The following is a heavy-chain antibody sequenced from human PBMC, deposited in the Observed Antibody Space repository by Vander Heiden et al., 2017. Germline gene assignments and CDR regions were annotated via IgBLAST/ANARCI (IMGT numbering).Heavy chain of an antibody. CDR1: VYSFTSYW. CDR3: ARAGNGGRGWFDP. D-gene: IGHD2-8*01. V-gene: IGHV5-51*03. Sequence: EVQLVQSGAEGNKPGESLKFRGKGSVYSFTSYWIGWVRQMPGKGLGWMGIIYPGDSDTRYSPSFQGQVPISADKSISTAYLQWSSLKASDTAMYYCARAGNGGRGWFDPWGQGTLVTVSS. CDR2: IYPGDSDT. J-gene: IGHJ5*02.